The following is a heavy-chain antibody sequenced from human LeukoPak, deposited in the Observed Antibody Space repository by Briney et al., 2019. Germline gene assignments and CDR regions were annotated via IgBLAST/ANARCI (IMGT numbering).Heavy chain of an antibody. CDR1: GGSISSGGYS. CDR3: ARYGSGSYYFSHNWFDP. CDR2: IYHSGST. Sequence: TSETLSLTCAVSGGSISSGGYSWSWIRQPPGKGLEWIGYIYHSGSTYYNPSLKSRVTISVDRSKNQFSLKLSSVTAADTAVYYCARYGSGSYYFSHNWFDPWGQGTLVTVSS. D-gene: IGHD3-10*01. J-gene: IGHJ5*02. V-gene: IGHV4-30-2*01.